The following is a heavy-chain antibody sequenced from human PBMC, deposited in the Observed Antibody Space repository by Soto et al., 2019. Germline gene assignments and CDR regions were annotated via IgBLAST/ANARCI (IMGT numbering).Heavy chain of an antibody. CDR1: GDAFSTYA. CDR2: IIPVFGAP. D-gene: IGHD5-12*01. J-gene: IGHJ4*02. Sequence: QVQLVQSGAEVKKPGSSVKVSCKASGDAFSTYAITWVRQAPGQGLEWMGGIIPVFGAPNYAQKFQGRVTITADRLTNTAYMELSSLRSEDTAVYYCARDQEPTTLTSHPGYSLGFWGQGTLVTVSS. CDR3: ARDQEPTTLTSHPGYSLGF. V-gene: IGHV1-69*14.